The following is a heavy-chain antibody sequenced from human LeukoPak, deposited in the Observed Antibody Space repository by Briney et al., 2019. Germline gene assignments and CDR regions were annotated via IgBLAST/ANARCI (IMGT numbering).Heavy chain of an antibody. J-gene: IGHJ4*02. Sequence: SVKVSCKASGGTFSSYAISWVRQAPGQGLEWMGRIIPILGIANYAQKFQGRVTITADKSTSTAYMELSSLRSEDTAVYYCARDREYQPRPLGYWGQGTLVTVSS. CDR3: ARDREYQPRPLGY. CDR2: IIPILGIA. V-gene: IGHV1-69*04. D-gene: IGHD3-10*01. CDR1: GGTFSSYA.